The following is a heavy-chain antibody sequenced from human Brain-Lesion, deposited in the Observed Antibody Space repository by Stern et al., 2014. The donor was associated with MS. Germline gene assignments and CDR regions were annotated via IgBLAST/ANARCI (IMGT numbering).Heavy chain of an antibody. CDR2: VNNDGRRT. V-gene: IGHV3-74*02. D-gene: IGHD3-10*01. J-gene: IGHJ5*01. CDR1: GFTFSNDW. CDR3: ARGERWFDS. Sequence: EMQLVESGGGFVQPGGSLRLSCAASGFTFSNDWMHWVRQAPGKGLVWVSRVNNDGRRTSYADSVKGRFTKSRDNAKNTLYLQMNSLRVEDTAIYYCARGERWFDSWGQGTLVTVSS.